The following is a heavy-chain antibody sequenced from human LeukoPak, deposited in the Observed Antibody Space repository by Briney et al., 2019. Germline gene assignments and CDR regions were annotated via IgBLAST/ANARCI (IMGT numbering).Heavy chain of an antibody. D-gene: IGHD1-26*01. Sequence: SETLSLTCTVSNGSVSSSYWTWIRQPAGKGLEWIGRIYTSGSTYYNASLQSRVTISIDTSKNQFSLRLSSVTAADTAMYYCAKSGGYGLIDYWGQGTLVTVSS. CDR2: IYTSGST. V-gene: IGHV4-4*07. J-gene: IGHJ4*02. CDR3: AKSGGYGLIDY. CDR1: NGSVSSSY.